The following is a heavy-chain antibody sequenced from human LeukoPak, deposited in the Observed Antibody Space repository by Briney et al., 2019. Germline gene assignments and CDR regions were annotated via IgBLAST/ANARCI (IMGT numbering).Heavy chain of an antibody. Sequence: SETLPLTCTVSGGSISSGSYYWSWIRQPAGKGLEWIGRIYTSGSTNYNPSLKSRVTISVDTSKNQFSLKLSSVTAADTAVYYCARVVFYDSSGYRYYYYMDVWGKGTTVTVSS. J-gene: IGHJ6*03. CDR3: ARVVFYDSSGYRYYYYMDV. CDR1: GGSISSGSYY. D-gene: IGHD3-22*01. CDR2: IYTSGST. V-gene: IGHV4-61*02.